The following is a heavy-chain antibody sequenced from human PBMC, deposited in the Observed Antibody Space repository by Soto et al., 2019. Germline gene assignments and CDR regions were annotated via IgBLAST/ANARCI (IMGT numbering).Heavy chain of an antibody. Sequence: QVQLQQWGAGLLKPSETLSLTCAVYGGSFSGYYWTWIRQPPGTGLEWIGEINHSGSTNYNPSLTXXVTISVDTSKNQFSLKLTSVTAADTAVYYCARDKIPGLFDYWGQGTLVTVSS. CDR3: ARDKIPGLFDY. J-gene: IGHJ4*02. CDR1: GGSFSGYY. CDR2: INHSGST. V-gene: IGHV4-34*01. D-gene: IGHD2-21*01.